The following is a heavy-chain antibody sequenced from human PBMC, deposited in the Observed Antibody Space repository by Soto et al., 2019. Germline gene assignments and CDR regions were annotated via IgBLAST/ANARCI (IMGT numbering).Heavy chain of an antibody. J-gene: IGHJ4*02. V-gene: IGHV3-30-3*01. CDR2: ISYDGSNK. CDR1: GFTFINYA. CDR3: ARSLTAGVYDY. D-gene: IGHD6-6*01. Sequence: SLRLSCAASGFTFINYAMHWVRQAPGKGLEWVAVISYDGSNKYHADSVKGRFIISRDNSKNTLYLQMNSLRAEDTAVYYCARSLTAGVYDYWGQGTLVTVSS.